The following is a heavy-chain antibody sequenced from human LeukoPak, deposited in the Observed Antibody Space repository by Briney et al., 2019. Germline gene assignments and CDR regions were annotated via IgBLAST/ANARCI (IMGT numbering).Heavy chain of an antibody. V-gene: IGHV3-21*01. J-gene: IGHJ4*02. CDR3: ARGYDFRSGSFFDY. CDR2: ISTSSSYI. CDR1: GFTFSSYA. D-gene: IGHD3-10*01. Sequence: PGGSLRLSCAASGFTFSSYAMNWVRQAPGKGLEWVSSISTSSSYIYYADSVKGRFTIARDNAKNSLYLQMDSLRAEDTAVYYCARGYDFRSGSFFDYWGQGTLVTVSS.